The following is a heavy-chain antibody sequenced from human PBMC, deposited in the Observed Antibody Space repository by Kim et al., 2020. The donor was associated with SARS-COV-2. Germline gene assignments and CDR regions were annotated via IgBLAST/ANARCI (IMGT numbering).Heavy chain of an antibody. V-gene: IGHV3-30*04. J-gene: IGHJ4*02. Sequence: GGSLRLSCAASGFTFNSYAMHWVRQAPGKGLEWVAGISFDGTDKYYADSVKGRFTISRDNSKNTLYLQMYSLRPEDTAVYYCAREHYDGSAYHHDHAFDYWGQGTLVTVSS. D-gene: IGHD3-22*01. CDR3: AREHYDGSAYHHDHAFDY. CDR1: GFTFNSYA. CDR2: ISFDGTDK.